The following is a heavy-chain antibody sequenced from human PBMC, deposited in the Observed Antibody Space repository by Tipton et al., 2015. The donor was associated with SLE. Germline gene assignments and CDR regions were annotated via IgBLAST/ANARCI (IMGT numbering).Heavy chain of an antibody. CDR3: AKARTYPYYYDSIGYHPN. D-gene: IGHD3-22*01. J-gene: IGHJ4*02. Sequence: TLSLTCTVSGGSVSSGSYYWSWIRQPPGKGLEWIGYIYYSGSTNYNPSLKSRVTISVDTSKNQFSLMLSSVTAADTAVYYCAKARTYPYYYDSIGYHPNWGQGTLVTVSS. CDR1: GGSVSSGSYY. V-gene: IGHV4-61*01. CDR2: IYYSGST.